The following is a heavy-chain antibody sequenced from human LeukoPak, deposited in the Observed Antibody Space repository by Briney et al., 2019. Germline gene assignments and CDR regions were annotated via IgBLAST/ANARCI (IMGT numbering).Heavy chain of an antibody. Sequence: SETLSLTCTVSGGSISSHYWSFIRQPPGEGLEWIGYIYHSGSTNYNPSFRGRVTMSVDTAKTQFSLRLTSVTATDTAVYYCAGTRDDTSGYLSIDSWGQGPLVTVSS. D-gene: IGHD3-22*01. CDR1: GGSISSHY. J-gene: IGHJ1*01. CDR3: AGTRDDTSGYLSIDS. V-gene: IGHV4-59*11. CDR2: IYHSGST.